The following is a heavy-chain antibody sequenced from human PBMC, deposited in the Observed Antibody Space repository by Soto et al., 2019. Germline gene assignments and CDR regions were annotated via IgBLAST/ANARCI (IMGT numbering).Heavy chain of an antibody. CDR3: ARVSCRYSSSSGIFCYYYYGMDV. J-gene: IGHJ6*02. CDR1: GFTFSSYW. Sequence: HPGGSLRLSCAASGFTFSSYWMSWVRQAPGKGLEWVANIKQDGSEKYYVDSVKGRFTISRDNAKNSLYLQMNSLRAEDTAVYYCARVSCRYSSSSGIFCYYYYGMDVWGQGTTVTVSS. D-gene: IGHD6-6*01. V-gene: IGHV3-7*01. CDR2: IKQDGSEK.